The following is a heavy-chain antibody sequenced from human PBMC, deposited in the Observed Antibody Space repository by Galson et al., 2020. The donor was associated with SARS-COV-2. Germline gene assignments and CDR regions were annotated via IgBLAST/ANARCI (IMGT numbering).Heavy chain of an antibody. CDR2: ISYDGSSK. Sequence: GSLRLSCAASGFTFSSYGLHWVRQAPGKGLEWVAAISYDGSSKYYADSVKGRFTISRDNSKNTLFLQVNSLRPEDTALYYCARGDYVWGSYRYTFDYWGQGTLVTVSS. CDR1: GFTFSSYG. V-gene: IGHV3-30*04. J-gene: IGHJ4*02. CDR3: ARGDYVWGSYRYTFDY. D-gene: IGHD3-16*02.